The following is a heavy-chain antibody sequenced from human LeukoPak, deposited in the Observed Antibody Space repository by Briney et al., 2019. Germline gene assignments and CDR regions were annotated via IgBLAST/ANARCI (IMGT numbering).Heavy chain of an antibody. CDR2: IYTSGST. J-gene: IGHJ5*02. CDR1: GGSISSYY. CDR3: AREGRYGDYEGS. D-gene: IGHD4-17*01. Sequence: SETLSLTCTVSGGSISSYYWSWIRQPAGKELEWIGRIYTSGSTNYNPSLKSRVTLSVDTSKNQFSLRLSSLTVADTAVSYCAREGRYGDYEGSWGQGTLVTVSS. V-gene: IGHV4-4*07.